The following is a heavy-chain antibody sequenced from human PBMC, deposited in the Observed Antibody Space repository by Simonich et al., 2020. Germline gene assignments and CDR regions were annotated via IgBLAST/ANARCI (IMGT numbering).Heavy chain of an antibody. CDR3: ARASRGTWWYYYFDY. V-gene: IGHV1-18*01. CDR2: ISAYNGKP. J-gene: IGHJ4*02. CDR1: GYTFTSYG. Sequence: QVQLVQSGAEVKKPGASVKVSCKASGYTFTSYGISWVRQAPGKGLEWMGWISAYNGKPNYAQKRQGRVTMTTDTTTSTAYMELRSLRSDDTAVYYCARASRGTWWYYYFDYWGQGTLVTVSS. D-gene: IGHD2-15*01.